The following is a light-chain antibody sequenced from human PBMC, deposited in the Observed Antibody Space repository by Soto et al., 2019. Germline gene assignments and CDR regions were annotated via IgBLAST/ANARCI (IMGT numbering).Light chain of an antibody. J-gene: IGKJ1*01. CDR1: QSVSSSY. CDR3: QQYGSSPRT. CDR2: GAS. V-gene: IGKV3-20*01. Sequence: EIVLTQSPGTLSLSPGERATLSCRASQSVSSSYLAWYQQKPGQAPRLLIYGASSRATGIPDRFSGGGSGTDFTLTISRLEPEDFALYYCQQYGSSPRTFGQGTKVEIK.